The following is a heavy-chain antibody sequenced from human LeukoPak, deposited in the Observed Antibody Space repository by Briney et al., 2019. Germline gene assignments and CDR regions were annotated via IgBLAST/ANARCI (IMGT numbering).Heavy chain of an antibody. J-gene: IGHJ6*02. CDR3: ATDQAGFKFGYYYYGMDV. CDR1: GYTLTELS. CDR2: FDPEDGET. Sequence: VASVKVSCKVSGYTLTELSMHWVRQAPGKGLEWMGGFDPEDGETIYAQKFQGRVTMTEDTSTDTAYMELSSLRSEDTAVYYCATDQAGFKFGYYYYGMDVWGQGTTVTVSS. D-gene: IGHD3-16*01. V-gene: IGHV1-24*01.